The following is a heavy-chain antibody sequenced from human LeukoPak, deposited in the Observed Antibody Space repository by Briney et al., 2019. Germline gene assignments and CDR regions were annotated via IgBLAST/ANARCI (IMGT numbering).Heavy chain of an antibody. CDR1: GFTFSSYG. CDR2: ISGSGGST. CDR3: AKDEGRSDRYGSGSYPPY. J-gene: IGHJ4*02. Sequence: GGSLRLSCAASGFTFSSYGMSWVRQAPGKGLEWVSAISGSGGSTFYADSVKGQFTISRDNSKNTLYLQMNSLRAEDTAVYYCAKDEGRSDRYGSGSYPPYWGQGTLVTVSS. D-gene: IGHD3-10*01. V-gene: IGHV3-23*01.